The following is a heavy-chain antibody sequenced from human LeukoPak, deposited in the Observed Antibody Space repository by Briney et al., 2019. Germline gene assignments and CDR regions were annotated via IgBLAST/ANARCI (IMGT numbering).Heavy chain of an antibody. CDR1: GFTFSNYA. V-gene: IGHV3-23*01. Sequence: GGSLRLSCAASGFTFSNYAMNWVRQAPGKGLEWVSAITSAGNTYYADSVKGRFTISRDSSKNTLYLQMNSLRSEDTAVYYCAKSGGMITFGGVDYWGQGTLVTVSS. J-gene: IGHJ4*02. CDR2: ITSAGNT. CDR3: AKSGGMITFGGVDY. D-gene: IGHD3-16*01.